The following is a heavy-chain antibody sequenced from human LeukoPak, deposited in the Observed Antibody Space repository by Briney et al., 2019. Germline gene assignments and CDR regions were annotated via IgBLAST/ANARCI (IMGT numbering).Heavy chain of an antibody. D-gene: IGHD2-2*01. CDR2: IYYSGST. J-gene: IGHJ4*02. V-gene: IGHV4-59*01. CDR1: GGSISSYY. CDR3: ATSRRSKFDY. Sequence: SETLSLTCTVSGGSISSYYWSWIRQPPGKGLEWIGYIYYSGSTNYNPSLKSRVTISVDTSKNQFSLKLSSVTAADTAVYYCATSRRSKFDYWGQGTLVTVSS.